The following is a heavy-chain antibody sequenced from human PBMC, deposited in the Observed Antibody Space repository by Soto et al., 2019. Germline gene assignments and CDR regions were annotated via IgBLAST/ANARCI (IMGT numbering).Heavy chain of an antibody. J-gene: IGHJ2*01. D-gene: IGHD2-15*01. CDR3: AHIVVVVAATGYWYFDL. CDR1: GFTFSSYW. V-gene: IGHV3-7*01. Sequence: GGSLRLSCAASGFTFSSYWMSWVRQAPGKGLEWVANIKQDGSEKYYVDSAKGRFTISRDNAKNSLYLQMNSRRAEDTAVYYCAHIVVVVAATGYWYFDLWGRGTLVTVSS. CDR2: IKQDGSEK.